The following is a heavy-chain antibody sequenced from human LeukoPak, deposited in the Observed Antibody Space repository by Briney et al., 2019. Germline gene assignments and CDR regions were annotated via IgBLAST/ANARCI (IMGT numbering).Heavy chain of an antibody. CDR3: AKGNGYSYGRYYFDY. Sequence: GGSLRLSCAASGFIFSSYEMNWVRQAPGKGLEWVSYISSSDSTIYYADSVKGRFTISRDNAKTSLYLQMNSLRAEDTAVYYCAKGNGYSYGRYYFDYWGQGTLVTVSS. CDR1: GFIFSSYE. CDR2: ISSSDSTI. V-gene: IGHV3-48*03. D-gene: IGHD5-18*01. J-gene: IGHJ4*02.